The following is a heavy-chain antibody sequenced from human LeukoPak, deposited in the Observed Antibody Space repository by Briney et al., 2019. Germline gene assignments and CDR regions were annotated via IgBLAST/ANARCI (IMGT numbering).Heavy chain of an antibody. CDR2: IWYDGSNK. Sequence: PGGSLRLSCAASGFTFSSYGMHWVRQAPGKGLEWVADIWYDGSNKYYADSVKGRFTISRDNSKNTLYLQMNSLRAEDTAVYYCARARPAANRPFDYWGQGTLVTVSS. J-gene: IGHJ4*02. CDR3: ARARPAANRPFDY. CDR1: GFTFSSYG. D-gene: IGHD2-2*01. V-gene: IGHV3-33*01.